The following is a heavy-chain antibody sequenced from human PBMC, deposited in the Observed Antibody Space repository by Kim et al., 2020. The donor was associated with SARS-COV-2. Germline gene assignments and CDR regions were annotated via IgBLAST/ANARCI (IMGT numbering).Heavy chain of an antibody. D-gene: IGHD4-17*01. V-gene: IGHV5-51*01. CDR2: IYPGDSDT. J-gene: IGHJ2*01. Sequence: GESLKISCKGSGYSFTSYWIGWVRQMPGKGLEWMGIIYPGDSDTRYSPSFQGQVTISADKSISTAYLQWSSLKASDTAMYYCARIPLYGDQTLRYWYFDLWGRGTLVTVSS. CDR1: GYSFTSYW. CDR3: ARIPLYGDQTLRYWYFDL.